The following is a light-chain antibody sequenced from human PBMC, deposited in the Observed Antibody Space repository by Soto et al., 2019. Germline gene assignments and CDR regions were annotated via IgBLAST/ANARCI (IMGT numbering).Light chain of an antibody. V-gene: IGKV1-5*01. CDR1: QNISVW. Sequence: DIQMTQSPSTLSASVGDGVTITCRASQNISVWLAWYQQRPGKAPKFLIYAASSLETGVPSRFSGSGSRTEFTITIRSLPPDDFATYYCQQYDSSSPTFGQGTKLEIK. J-gene: IGKJ2*01. CDR3: QQYDSSSPT. CDR2: AAS.